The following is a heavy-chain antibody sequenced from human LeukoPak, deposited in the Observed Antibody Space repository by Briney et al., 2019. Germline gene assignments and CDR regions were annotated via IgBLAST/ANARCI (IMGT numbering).Heavy chain of an antibody. Sequence: GGSQRLSCAASGFTLYSYAMSWVRQAPGKGLEWVSAISGSGASTYYADSVQGRFTITRDNSKNMLFLQMNSLTAEDTAVYFCARWNFGESESPFFYFYFGMDVWGQGTTVTVSS. D-gene: IGHD3-10*01. CDR1: GFTLYSYA. CDR3: ARWNFGESESPFFYFYFGMDV. J-gene: IGHJ6*02. V-gene: IGHV3-23*01. CDR2: ISGSGAST.